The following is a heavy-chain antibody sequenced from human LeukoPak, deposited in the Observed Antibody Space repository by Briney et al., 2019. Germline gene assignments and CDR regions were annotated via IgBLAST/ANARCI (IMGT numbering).Heavy chain of an antibody. CDR3: ARDGYYGSGSYFDWFDP. V-gene: IGHV4-34*01. Sequence: SETLSLTCAVYGGSFSGYYWSWIRQPPGKGLEWIGEINHSGSTNYNPSLKSRVTISVDTSKNQFYLKLSSVTAADTAVYYCARDGYYGSGSYFDWFDPWGQGTLVTVSS. D-gene: IGHD3-10*01. CDR1: GGSFSGYY. CDR2: INHSGST. J-gene: IGHJ5*02.